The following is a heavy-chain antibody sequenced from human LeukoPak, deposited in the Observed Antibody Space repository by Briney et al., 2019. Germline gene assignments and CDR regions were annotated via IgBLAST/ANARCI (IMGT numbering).Heavy chain of an antibody. V-gene: IGHV3-33*06. J-gene: IGHJ4*02. D-gene: IGHD4-11*01. CDR3: AKDAQRGFDYSNSLEY. CDR2: IWSDGTNQ. CDR1: GFTFSHYG. Sequence: PGRSLRLSCAASGFTFSHYGFPWVRQPPGKGLEWVAVIWSDGTNQFYADSVKGRFTISRDHSQKTVYLEMHSLRTEDTAMYYCAKDAQRGFDYSNSLEYWGPGTLVTVSS.